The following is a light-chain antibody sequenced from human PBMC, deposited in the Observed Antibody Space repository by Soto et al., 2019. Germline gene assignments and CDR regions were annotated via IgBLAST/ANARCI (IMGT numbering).Light chain of an antibody. J-gene: IGLJ1*01. V-gene: IGLV2-14*01. Sequence: QSVLTQPASVSGSPGQSITISCTGTSSDIGGYKYVSWYQQYPGKAPKLMIYEGSKRPSGVSNRFSGSKSGNTASLTISGLQAEDEADYYCSSFSSSTTLYVFGTGTKVTV. CDR2: EGS. CDR1: SSDIGGYKY. CDR3: SSFSSSTTLYV.